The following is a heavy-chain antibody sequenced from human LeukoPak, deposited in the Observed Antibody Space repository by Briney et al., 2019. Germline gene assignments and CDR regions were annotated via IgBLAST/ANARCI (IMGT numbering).Heavy chain of an antibody. CDR1: GGSLSGYY. J-gene: IGHJ3*02. Sequence: SETLSLTCAVYGGSLSGYYWSWIRQPPGKGLEWIGEINHSGSTNYNPSLKSRVTISVDTSKNQFSLKLSSVTAADTAVYYCAREPRRGAFDIWGQGTMVTVSS. V-gene: IGHV4-34*01. CDR3: AREPRRGAFDI. CDR2: INHSGST. D-gene: IGHD5-24*01.